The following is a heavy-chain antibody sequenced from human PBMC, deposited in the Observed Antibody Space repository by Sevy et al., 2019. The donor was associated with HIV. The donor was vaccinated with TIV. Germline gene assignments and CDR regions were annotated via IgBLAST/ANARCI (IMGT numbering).Heavy chain of an antibody. CDR1: GGSITSLY. CDR3: AGENAWGRGYS. CDR2: IYYNGHI. V-gene: IGHV4-59*08. Sequence: SETLSLTCTVSGGSITSLYWNWIRQPPGKGLEWIANIYYNGHINYNPSLKSRVTLSLDTSKNQFSLRLSPVPAADTAMYYCAGENAWGRGYSWGQGTLVTVSS. J-gene: IGHJ4*02. D-gene: IGHD1-26*01.